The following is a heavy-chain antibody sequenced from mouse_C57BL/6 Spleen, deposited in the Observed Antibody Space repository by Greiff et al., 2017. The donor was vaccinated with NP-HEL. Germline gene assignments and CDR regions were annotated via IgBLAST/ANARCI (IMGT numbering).Heavy chain of an antibody. J-gene: IGHJ2*01. CDR2: IHPSDSST. V-gene: IGHV1-74*01. CDR1: GYTFTSYW. Sequence: VQLVESGAELVKPGASVKVSCKASGYTFTSYWMHWVKQRPGQGLEWIGRIHPSDSSTNYNQQFKGKATLTVDKSSSTAYMQLSSLTSEDSAVYCCAIKYFDYWGQGTTLTVSS. CDR3: AIKYFDY.